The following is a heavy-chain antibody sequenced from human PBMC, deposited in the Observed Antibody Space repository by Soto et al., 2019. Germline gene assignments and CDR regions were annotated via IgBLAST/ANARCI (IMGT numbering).Heavy chain of an antibody. V-gene: IGHV4-39*01. J-gene: IGHJ4*02. D-gene: IGHD3-9*01. CDR2: IYYSGST. CDR1: GGSISSSSYY. CDR3: ARQEILRYFDWLTHFDY. Sequence: QLQLQESGPGLVKPSETLSLTCTVSGGSISSSSYYWGWIRQPPGKGLEWIGSIYYSGSTYYNPSLKSRVTISVDTSKNQFSLKLSSVTAADTAVYYCARQEILRYFDWLTHFDYWGQGTLVTVSS.